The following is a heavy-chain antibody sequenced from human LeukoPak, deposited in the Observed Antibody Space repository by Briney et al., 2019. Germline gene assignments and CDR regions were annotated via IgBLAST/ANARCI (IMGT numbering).Heavy chain of an antibody. D-gene: IGHD2-2*01. Sequence: ASVKVSCKASGYTFTGYYMHWVRQAPGHRLEWMGWINPNSGGTNYAQKFQGRVTMTRDTSISTAYMELSRLRSDDTAVYYCATEQVGYCSSTSCYLGYWGQGTLVTVSS. CDR2: INPNSGGT. CDR1: GYTFTGYY. V-gene: IGHV1-2*02. J-gene: IGHJ4*02. CDR3: ATEQVGYCSSTSCYLGY.